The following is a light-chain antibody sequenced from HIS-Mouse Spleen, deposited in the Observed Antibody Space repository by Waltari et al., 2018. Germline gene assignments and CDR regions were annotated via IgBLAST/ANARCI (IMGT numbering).Light chain of an antibody. CDR2: EDS. Sequence: SYELTQTPSVSVSPGQTARITCSGDALPKKYAYWYQQKSGQAPVLVIYEDSKRPSGIPERFSGSSSGTMATLTISRAQVEDEADYYCYSTDSSGNHRVFGGGTKLTVL. J-gene: IGLJ2*01. CDR1: ALPKKY. V-gene: IGLV3-10*01. CDR3: YSTDSSGNHRV.